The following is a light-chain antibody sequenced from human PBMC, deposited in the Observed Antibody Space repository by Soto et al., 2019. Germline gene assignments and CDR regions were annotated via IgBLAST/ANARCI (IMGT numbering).Light chain of an antibody. J-gene: IGKJ2*01. V-gene: IGKV1-5*03. CDR1: QSISSW. CDR2: KAS. Sequence: DIQMTQSPSTLSASVGDRVTITCRASQSISSWLAWYQQKPGKAPKLLIYKASSLESGVPSRFSGSGSGTEFPLTISSLQPDDFATYYCQQYYSSSPYTFGQGTKLEIK. CDR3: QQYYSSSPYT.